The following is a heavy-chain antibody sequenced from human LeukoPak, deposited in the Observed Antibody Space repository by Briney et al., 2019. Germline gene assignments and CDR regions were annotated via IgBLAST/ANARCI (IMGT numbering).Heavy chain of an antibody. CDR2: INHSGST. V-gene: IGHV4-34*01. D-gene: IGHD6-19*01. J-gene: IGHJ1*01. CDR3: ARGLAVGFRFLQH. Sequence: SETLSLTCAVYGASFSGYYWSWIRQPPGKWLGWMGEINHSGSTNYNPSLKSRVTISVDTSKNQFSLKLSSVTAADTAVYYCARGLAVGFRFLQHWGQGTLVTVSS. CDR1: GASFSGYY.